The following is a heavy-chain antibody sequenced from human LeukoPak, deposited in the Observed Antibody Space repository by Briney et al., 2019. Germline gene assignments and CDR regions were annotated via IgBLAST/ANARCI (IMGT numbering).Heavy chain of an antibody. CDR1: GFTFSSNA. CDR2: ISGSGDRT. J-gene: IGHJ5*02. Sequence: GGSLRLSCAASGFTFSSNAMSWVRQAPGKGLEWVSGISGSGDRTHYADSVKGRFTISRDNSKNTLYLQMNSLRAEDTAVYYCAKGKEKLGYCSGGSCHLYNWFDPWGQGTLVTVSS. V-gene: IGHV3-23*01. CDR3: AKGKEKLGYCSGGSCHLYNWFDP. D-gene: IGHD2-15*01.